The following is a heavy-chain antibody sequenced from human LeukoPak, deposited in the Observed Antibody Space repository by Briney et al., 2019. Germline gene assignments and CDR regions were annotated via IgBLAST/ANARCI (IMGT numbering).Heavy chain of an antibody. V-gene: IGHV4-30-4*01. J-gene: IGHJ3*02. D-gene: IGHD3-16*01. Sequence: SETLSLTCTVSGGSINSGDYYWTWIRQFPGKGLEWIGYIYYTGSTYYNPSLKSRVTISVDTSKNQFSLKLSSVTAADTAVYYCARDPHGGGLGDGFDIWGQGTMVTVSS. CDR3: ARDPHGGGLGDGFDI. CDR2: IYYTGST. CDR1: GGSINSGDYY.